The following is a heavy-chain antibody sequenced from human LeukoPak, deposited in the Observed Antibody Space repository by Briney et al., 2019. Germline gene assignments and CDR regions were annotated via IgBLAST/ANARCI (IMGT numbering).Heavy chain of an antibody. J-gene: IGHJ4*02. V-gene: IGHV3-21*01. CDR3: TRGGFYYDSSGYFPHFFDS. CDR2: ISSTNAYI. D-gene: IGHD3-22*01. Sequence: GGSLRLSCAASGFTFSTYSMNWVRQAPGKGLEWVSSISSTNAYIYYADSVKGRFTISRDNAKNRLYLQISSLRAEDTALYYCTRGGFYYDSSGYFPHFFDSWGQGTLVTVSS. CDR1: GFTFSTYS.